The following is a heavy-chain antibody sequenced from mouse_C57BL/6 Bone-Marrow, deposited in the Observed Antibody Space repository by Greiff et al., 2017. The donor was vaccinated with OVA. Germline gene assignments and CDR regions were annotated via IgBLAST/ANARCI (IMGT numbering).Heavy chain of an antibody. CDR1: GYAFSSSW. CDR3: ARGGDGYSLDAMDY. V-gene: IGHV1-82*01. J-gene: IGHJ4*01. CDR2: IYPGDGDT. Sequence: VQLQESGPELVKPGASVKISCKASGYAFSSSWMNWVKQRPGKGLEWIGRIYPGDGDTNYNGKFKGKATLTADKSSSTAYMQLSSLTSEDSAVYFCARGGDGYSLDAMDYWGQGTSVTVSS. D-gene: IGHD2-3*01.